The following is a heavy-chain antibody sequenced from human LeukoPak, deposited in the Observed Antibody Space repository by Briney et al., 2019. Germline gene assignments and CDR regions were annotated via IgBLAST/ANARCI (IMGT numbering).Heavy chain of an antibody. CDR1: GFTFSSYA. V-gene: IGHV3-30-3*01. J-gene: IGHJ4*02. Sequence: GGSLRLSCAASGFTFSSYAMHWVRQAPGKGLEWVAVISYDGSNKYYADSVKGRFTISRDNSKNTLYLQMNSLRAEGTAVYYCARDMSGYERFDYWGQGTLVTVSS. CDR3: ARDMSGYERFDY. CDR2: ISYDGSNK. D-gene: IGHD5-12*01.